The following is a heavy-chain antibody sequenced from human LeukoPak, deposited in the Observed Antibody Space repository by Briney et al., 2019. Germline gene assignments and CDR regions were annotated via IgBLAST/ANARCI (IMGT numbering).Heavy chain of an antibody. D-gene: IGHD6-19*01. CDR1: GFTFSSYW. Sequence: GGSLRLSCAASGFTFSSYWMSWVRQAPGKGLEWVANIKQDGSEKYYVDSVKGRLTISRDNAKNSLYLQMNSLRAEDTAVYYCARAPIAVAAPFDYWGQGTLVTVSS. J-gene: IGHJ4*02. CDR3: ARAPIAVAAPFDY. CDR2: IKQDGSEK. V-gene: IGHV3-7*03.